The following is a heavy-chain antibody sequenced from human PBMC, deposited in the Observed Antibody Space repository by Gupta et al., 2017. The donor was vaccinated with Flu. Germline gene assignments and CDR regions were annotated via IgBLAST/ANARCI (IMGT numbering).Heavy chain of an antibody. CDR3: AREGGGHCSGGTCYSFDY. V-gene: IGHV1-69*01. CDR2: HIPVFSPT. CDR1: GVKFSSYD. J-gene: IGHJ4*02. Sequence: GKLSSTASGVKFSSYDINSVRQAAGQGFSWMGGHIPVFSPTYYAQKLKGRVTITADESTSTAYMELSSLRSEDTAVYYCAREGGGHCSGGTCYSFDYWGQGTLVTVSS. D-gene: IGHD2-15*01.